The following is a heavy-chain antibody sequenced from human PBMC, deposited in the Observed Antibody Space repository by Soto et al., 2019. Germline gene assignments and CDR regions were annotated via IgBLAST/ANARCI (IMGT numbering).Heavy chain of an antibody. CDR2: IYYSGST. J-gene: IGHJ4*02. V-gene: IGHV4-61*01. Sequence: SETLSLTCTVSGGSVSSGSYYWSWIRQPPGKGLEWIGYIYYSGSTNYNPPLKSRVTISVDTSKNQFSLKLSSVTAADTAVYYCASYSSGYYYFDYWGQGTLVTVSS. D-gene: IGHD3-22*01. CDR3: ASYSSGYYYFDY. CDR1: GGSVSSGSYY.